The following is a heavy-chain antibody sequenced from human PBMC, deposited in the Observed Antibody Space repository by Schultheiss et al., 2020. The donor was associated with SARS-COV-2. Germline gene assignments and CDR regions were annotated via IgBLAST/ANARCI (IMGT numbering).Heavy chain of an antibody. Sequence: GESLKISCAASGFTFSNAWMSWVRQAPGKGLEWVGRIKSKTDGGTTDYAAPVKGRFTISRDDSKNTLYLQMNSLKTEDTAVYYCTTDSGYYYGSGRETDAFDIWGQGTMVTVSS. CDR1: GFTFSNAW. CDR2: IKSKTDGGTT. J-gene: IGHJ3*02. CDR3: TTDSGYYYGSGRETDAFDI. V-gene: IGHV3-15*01. D-gene: IGHD3-10*01.